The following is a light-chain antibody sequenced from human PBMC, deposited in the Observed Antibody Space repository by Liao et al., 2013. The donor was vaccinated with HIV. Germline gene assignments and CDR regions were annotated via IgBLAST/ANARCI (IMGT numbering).Light chain of an antibody. CDR2: QNT. J-gene: IGLJ1*01. V-gene: IGLV3-1*01. CDR1: TLGDKY. Sequence: SYELTQPPSVSVSPGQTASITCSGRTLGDKYVCWYQQRPGQSPVLVMYQNTKRPSGIPERFSGSNSGNTATLTISGTQAMDEADYFCQAWDSTAAVFGTGTEVTVL. CDR3: QAWDSTAAV.